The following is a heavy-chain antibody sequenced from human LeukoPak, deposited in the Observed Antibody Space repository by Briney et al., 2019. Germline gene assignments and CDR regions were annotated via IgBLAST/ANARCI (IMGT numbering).Heavy chain of an antibody. Sequence: GGSLRLSCAASGFTFSSYAMSWVRQAPGKGLEWVSAISGSGGSTYYADSVKGRFTISRDNSKNTLYLQMNSLRAEDTAVYYCAKDLSYYDSRGYYSWFDTWGQGTLVTVSS. J-gene: IGHJ5*02. CDR1: GFTFSSYA. D-gene: IGHD3-22*01. CDR3: AKDLSYYDSRGYYSWFDT. CDR2: ISGSGGST. V-gene: IGHV3-23*01.